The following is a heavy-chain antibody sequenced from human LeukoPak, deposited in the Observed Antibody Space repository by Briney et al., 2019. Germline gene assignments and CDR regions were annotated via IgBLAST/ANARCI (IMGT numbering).Heavy chain of an antibody. V-gene: IGHV3-23*01. D-gene: IGHD6-13*01. Sequence: PGGSLRLSCAAFGFTFSSYSMNWVRQAPGKGLEWVSAISGNGGRTYSADSVQGRFTISRDNSKNTVYLQMDNLRAEDSAMYYCAKAHSISWPYAFDSWGQGTLVTVSS. CDR2: ISGNGGRT. CDR3: AKAHSISWPYAFDS. CDR1: GFTFSSYS. J-gene: IGHJ4*02.